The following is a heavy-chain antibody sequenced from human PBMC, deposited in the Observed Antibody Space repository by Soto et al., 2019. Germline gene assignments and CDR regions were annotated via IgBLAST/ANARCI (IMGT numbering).Heavy chain of an antibody. V-gene: IGHV3-15*01. D-gene: IGHD2-2*01. CDR3: TTGPIPAATVTYYYYYGMDV. CDR2: IKSKTDGGTT. Sequence: PGGSLRLSCAASGFTFSNAWMSWVRQAPGKGLEWVGRIKSKTDGGTTDYAAPVKGRFTISRDDSKNTLYLQMNSLKTEDTAVYYCTTGPIPAATVTYYYYYGMDVWGQGPTVTVYS. CDR1: GFTFSNAW. J-gene: IGHJ6*02.